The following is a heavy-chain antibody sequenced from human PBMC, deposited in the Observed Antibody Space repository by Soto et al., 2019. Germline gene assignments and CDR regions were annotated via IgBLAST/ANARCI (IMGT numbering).Heavy chain of an antibody. V-gene: IGHV4-30-2*01. CDR1: GDSISSGGYS. CDR2: IYHSGST. CDR3: ARGTLYDIGAHHPGWLDY. J-gene: IGHJ4*02. D-gene: IGHD2-8*01. Sequence: QLQLQESGSGLVKPSQTLSLTCAVSGDSISSGGYSWSWIRQPPGKGLEWIGYIYHSGSTYYNPCLKSRVTISVHRSENQFSLRLNPVTAADTAMYYCARGTLYDIGAHHPGWLDYWGQGSLVTVSS.